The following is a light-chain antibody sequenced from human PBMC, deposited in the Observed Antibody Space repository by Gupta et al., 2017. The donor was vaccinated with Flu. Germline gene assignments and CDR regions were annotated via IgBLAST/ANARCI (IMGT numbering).Light chain of an antibody. V-gene: IGLV1-40*01. J-gene: IGLJ2*01. CDR3: QSFDSSLRGSVV. Sequence: QSVLTPPPLVSRAPGQSVTIPCTGTSSNIGAGYDVHWYQQLPGAAPNLLIYGNDNRPSAVPDRFSGSKSGTSASLAITGLQAEDEAAYSCQSFDSSLRGSVVFGGGTKLTVL. CDR2: GND. CDR1: SSNIGAGYD.